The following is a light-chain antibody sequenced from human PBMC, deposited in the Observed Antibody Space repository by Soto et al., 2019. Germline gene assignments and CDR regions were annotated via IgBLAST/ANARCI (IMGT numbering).Light chain of an antibody. CDR3: SSYATSSTPYV. J-gene: IGLJ1*01. CDR1: SSDVGGYDL. V-gene: IGLV2-14*02. Sequence: QSVLTQPASVSGSPGQSITISCTGTSSDVGGYDLVSWYQQHPGKAPKLIIYEGSKRPSGISNRFSGSKSGNTASLIISGLQGDDEGDYYCSSYATSSTPYVFGGGTKLTVL. CDR2: EGS.